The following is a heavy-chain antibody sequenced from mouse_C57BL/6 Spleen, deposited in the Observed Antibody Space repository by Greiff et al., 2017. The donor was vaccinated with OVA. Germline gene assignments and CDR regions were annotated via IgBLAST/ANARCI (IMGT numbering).Heavy chain of an antibody. CDR2: IYPGDGDT. D-gene: IGHD1-1*01. J-gene: IGHJ4*01. CDR3: ARRGRDAMDY. Sequence: VKLQESGPELVKPGASVKISCKASGYAFSSSWMNWVKQRPGKGLEWIGRIYPGDGDTNYNGKFKGKATLTADKSSSTAYMQLSSLTSEDSAVYFCARRGRDAMDYWGQGTSVTVSS. V-gene: IGHV1-82*01. CDR1: GYAFSSSW.